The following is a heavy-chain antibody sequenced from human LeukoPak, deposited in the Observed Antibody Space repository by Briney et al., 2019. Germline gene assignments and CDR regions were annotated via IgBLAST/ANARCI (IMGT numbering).Heavy chain of an antibody. V-gene: IGHV4-59*11. Sequence: SETLSLTCTVSGGFISSHYWSWIRQPPGKGLEWIGGIYYSGSTNYNPSLKSRVTISVGTSKNQSSLKLTSVTAADTAVYCCAREVVVAATFGNWFDPWGQGTLVTVSS. CDR3: AREVVVAATFGNWFDP. CDR2: IYYSGST. D-gene: IGHD2-15*01. J-gene: IGHJ5*02. CDR1: GGFISSHY.